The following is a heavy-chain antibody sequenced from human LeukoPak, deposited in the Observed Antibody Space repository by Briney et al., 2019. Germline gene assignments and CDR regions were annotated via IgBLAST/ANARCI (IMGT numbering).Heavy chain of an antibody. V-gene: IGHV3-74*01. D-gene: IGHD4-23*01. CDR3: ARGRPHGNDY. J-gene: IGHJ4*02. CDR1: GFTYSSYW. CDR2: IASDGSST. Sequence: GGSLRLSCAASGFTYSSYWMNWVRQAPGKGLVWVSRIASDGSSTTYADSVKGRFSISRDNAKNTLYLQMNSLRVEDTAVYYCARGRPHGNDYWGQGTLVTVSS.